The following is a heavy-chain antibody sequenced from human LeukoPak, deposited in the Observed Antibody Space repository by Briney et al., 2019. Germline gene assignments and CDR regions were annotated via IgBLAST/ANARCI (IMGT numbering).Heavy chain of an antibody. Sequence: PRGSLRLSCAASVLTLSEYWMHWVRQAPGKGLVWVSRINSDGSRINYADSVKGRFTISRDNAKNTVYLQMNSLRADDTAVYFCARAPQIGFSGFDKNYWGQGTLVTVSS. V-gene: IGHV3-74*01. CDR2: INSDGSRI. CDR1: VLTLSEYW. CDR3: ARAPQIGFSGFDKNY. D-gene: IGHD5-12*01. J-gene: IGHJ4*02.